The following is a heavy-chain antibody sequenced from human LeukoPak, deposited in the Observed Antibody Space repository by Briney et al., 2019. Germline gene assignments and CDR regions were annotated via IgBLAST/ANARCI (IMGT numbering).Heavy chain of an antibody. Sequence: GASVKVSCRVSGYTLTELSMHWVRQAPGKGLEWMGGFDPEDGETIYAQKFQGRVTMTEDTSTDTAYMELSSLRAEDTAVYYCAKDPGRLHRGNYYYGMDVWGQGTTVTVSS. CDR2: FDPEDGET. V-gene: IGHV1-24*01. CDR1: GYTLTELS. J-gene: IGHJ6*02. CDR3: AKDPGRLHRGNYYYGMDV. D-gene: IGHD2-15*01.